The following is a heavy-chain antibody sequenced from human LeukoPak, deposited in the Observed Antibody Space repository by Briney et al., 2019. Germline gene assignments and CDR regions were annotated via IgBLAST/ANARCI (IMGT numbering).Heavy chain of an antibody. V-gene: IGHV3-33*06. J-gene: IGHJ6*03. CDR3: AKEGYSSGRYYYYYMDV. CDR1: GFTFSSYG. D-gene: IGHD6-19*01. Sequence: GGSLRLSCAASGFTFSSYGMHWVRQAPGKGLEWVAVIWYDGSNKYYADSVKGRFTISRDNSKNTLYLQMNSLRAEDTAVYYCAKEGYSSGRYYYYYMDVWGKGTTVTVSS. CDR2: IWYDGSNK.